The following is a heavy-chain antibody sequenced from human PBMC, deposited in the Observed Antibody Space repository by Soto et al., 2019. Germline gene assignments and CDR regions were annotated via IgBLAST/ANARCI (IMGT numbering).Heavy chain of an antibody. D-gene: IGHD4-17*01. Sequence: EVQLVESGGGLVQPGGSLRLSCAASGFTVSSNYMSWVRQAPGKGLEWVSVIYSGGSTYYADSVKGRFTISRDNSKNTLYLQMNSLRAEDTAVYYCARGDYGYYSYGMDVWGQGTTVTVSS. CDR2: IYSGGST. J-gene: IGHJ6*02. CDR1: GFTVSSNY. V-gene: IGHV3-66*01. CDR3: ARGDYGYYSYGMDV.